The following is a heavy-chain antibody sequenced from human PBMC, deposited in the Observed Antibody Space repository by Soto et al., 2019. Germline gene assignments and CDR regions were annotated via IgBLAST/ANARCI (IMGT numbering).Heavy chain of an antibody. J-gene: IGHJ4*02. CDR3: ARETVVVAAIDY. D-gene: IGHD2-15*01. Sequence: SETLSLTCAVSGYSISSGYYWGWIRQPPVKGLEWIGSIYHSGSTYYNPSLKSRVTISVDTSKNQFSLKLSSVTAAETAVYYCARETVVVAAIDYWGQGTLVTVSS. V-gene: IGHV4-38-2*02. CDR1: GYSISSGYY. CDR2: IYHSGST.